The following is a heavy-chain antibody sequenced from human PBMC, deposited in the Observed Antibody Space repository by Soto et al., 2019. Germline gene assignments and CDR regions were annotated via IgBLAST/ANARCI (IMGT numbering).Heavy chain of an antibody. Sequence: GESLKISCKGSGYSFTSYWISWVRQMPGKGLEWMGRIDPSDSYTNYSPSFQGHVTISADKSISTAYLQWSSLKASDTAMYYCARQVAGQWLHNWFDPWGQGTLVTVSS. CDR2: IDPSDSYT. J-gene: IGHJ5*02. D-gene: IGHD6-19*01. CDR1: GYSFTSYW. CDR3: ARQVAGQWLHNWFDP. V-gene: IGHV5-10-1*01.